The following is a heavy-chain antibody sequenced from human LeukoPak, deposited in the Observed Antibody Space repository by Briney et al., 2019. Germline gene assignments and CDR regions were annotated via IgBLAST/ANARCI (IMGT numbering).Heavy chain of an antibody. CDR3: SKDPNGNYVGAFDM. CDR1: GLTFSNYA. Sequence: SGGSLRLSCTASGLTFSNYATTWVRQAPGKGLEWVSSITSSGRGTYYADSVKGRFSVSRDNSQNTVFLHMSSLRADDTALYYCSKDPNGNYVGAFDMWGPGTMVTVSS. CDR2: ITSSGRGT. D-gene: IGHD4-23*01. V-gene: IGHV3-23*01. J-gene: IGHJ3*02.